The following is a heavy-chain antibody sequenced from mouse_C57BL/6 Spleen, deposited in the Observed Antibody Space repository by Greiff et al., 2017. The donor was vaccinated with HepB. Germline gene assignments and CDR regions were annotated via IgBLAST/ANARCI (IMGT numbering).Heavy chain of an antibody. CDR3: AYYYGPYYAMDY. V-gene: IGHV1-55*01. CDR2: IYPGSGST. D-gene: IGHD1-1*01. CDR1: GYTFTSYW. J-gene: IGHJ4*01. Sequence: QVQLQQPGAELVKPGASVKMSCKASGYTFTSYWITWVKQRPGQGLEWIGDIYPGSGSTNYNEKFKSKATLTVDTSSSTAYMLLSSLTSEDSAVYYCAYYYGPYYAMDYWGQEPQSPSPQ.